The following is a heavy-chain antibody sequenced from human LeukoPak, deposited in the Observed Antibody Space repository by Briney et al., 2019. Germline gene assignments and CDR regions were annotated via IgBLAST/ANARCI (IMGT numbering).Heavy chain of an antibody. CDR3: ARDGRSSGWYYYYYYYMDV. CDR1: GYTFTNSY. CDR2: INPSGGST. V-gene: IGHV1-46*01. D-gene: IGHD6-19*01. Sequence: ASVKVSCKASGYTFTNSYMHWVRQAPGQGVERMGIINPSGGSTSYAQKFQGRVTMTRDRYKSTVYMELRSMRSEDTAVYYCARDGRSSGWYYYYYYYMDVWGKGTTVTVSS. J-gene: IGHJ6*03.